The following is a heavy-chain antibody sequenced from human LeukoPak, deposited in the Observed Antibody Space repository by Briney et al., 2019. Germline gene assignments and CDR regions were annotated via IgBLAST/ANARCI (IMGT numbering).Heavy chain of an antibody. D-gene: IGHD3-16*01. CDR1: GGSISSGSYY. J-gene: IGHJ6*03. CDR3: ARETYMITFGGVNASDYYYYYMDV. V-gene: IGHV4-61*02. CDR2: IYTSGST. Sequence: SETLSLTCTVSGGSISSGSYYWSWLRQPAGKGLEWIGRIYTSGSTNYNPSLKSRVTISVDTSKNQFSLKLSSVTAADTAVYYCARETYMITFGGVNASDYYYYYMDVWGKGTTVTISS.